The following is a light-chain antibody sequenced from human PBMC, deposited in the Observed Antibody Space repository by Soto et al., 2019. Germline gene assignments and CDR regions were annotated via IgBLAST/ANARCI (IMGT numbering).Light chain of an antibody. CDR2: DAS. CDR3: QQRGSWPPSIT. J-gene: IGKJ5*01. CDR1: QSVSHA. V-gene: IGKV3-11*01. Sequence: EIVVKQSPATLSLSTGDRATLSCRASQSVSHALAWYQQKPGQAPRLLIHDASSRAIGIPARFSGSGSETDFTLTISSLEPEDFAVYYCQQRGSWPPSITFGQGTRLAVK.